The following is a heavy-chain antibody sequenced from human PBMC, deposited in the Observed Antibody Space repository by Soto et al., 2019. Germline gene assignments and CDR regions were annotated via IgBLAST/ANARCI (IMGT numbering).Heavy chain of an antibody. Sequence: GGSLRLSCAASGFTFSSYGMHWVRQAPGKGLEWVAVISYDGSNKYYADSVEGRFTISRDNSKNTLYLQLNSLRAEDTAVYYCAKLNRGYSYGYYYYGMDVWGQGTTVTVSS. J-gene: IGHJ6*02. CDR1: GFTFSSYG. V-gene: IGHV3-30*18. CDR3: AKLNRGYSYGYYYYGMDV. D-gene: IGHD5-18*01. CDR2: ISYDGSNK.